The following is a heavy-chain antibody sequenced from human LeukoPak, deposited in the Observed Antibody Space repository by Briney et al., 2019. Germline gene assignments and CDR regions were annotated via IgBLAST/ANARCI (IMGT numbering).Heavy chain of an antibody. V-gene: IGHV4-39*07. CDR1: GDSISSSVYY. Sequence: SETLSLTCTVSGDSISSSVYYWTWIRQTPGKELEWIVTMYYTGSTYYSPSLKSRFTISVDTSMNQFSLKLTSVTAADTAVYYCASPGNHYHYMDDWGKGTTVTVSS. D-gene: IGHD1-14*01. CDR2: MYYTGST. J-gene: IGHJ6*03. CDR3: ASPGNHYHYMDD.